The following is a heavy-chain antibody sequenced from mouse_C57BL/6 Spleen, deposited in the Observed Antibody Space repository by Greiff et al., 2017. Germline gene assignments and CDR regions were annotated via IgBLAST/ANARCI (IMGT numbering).Heavy chain of an antibody. CDR3: ARGPHYGGSSPYAMDY. Sequence: EVKVEESGPGLVKPSQSLSLTCSVTGYSITSGYYWNWIRQFPGNKLEWMGYISYDGSNNYNPSLKNRISITRDTSKNQFFLKLNSVTTEDTATYYCARGPHYGGSSPYAMDYWGQGTSVTVSS. CDR2: ISYDGSN. CDR1: GYSITSGYY. D-gene: IGHD1-1*01. V-gene: IGHV3-6*01. J-gene: IGHJ4*01.